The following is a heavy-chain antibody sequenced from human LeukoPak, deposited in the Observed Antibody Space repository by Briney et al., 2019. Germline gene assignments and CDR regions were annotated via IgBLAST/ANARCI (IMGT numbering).Heavy chain of an antibody. V-gene: IGHV4-30-4*08. J-gene: IGHJ4*02. CDR3: ARDVYCSSTSCYPH. D-gene: IGHD2-2*01. CDR1: GGSISSGDHY. Sequence: PSQTLSLTCTVSGGSISSGDHYWSWIRQPPGKGLEWIGYIYYSGSTYYNPSLKSRVTISVDTSKNQFSLKLSSVTAADTAVYYCARDVYCSSTSCYPHWGQGTLVTVSS. CDR2: IYYSGST.